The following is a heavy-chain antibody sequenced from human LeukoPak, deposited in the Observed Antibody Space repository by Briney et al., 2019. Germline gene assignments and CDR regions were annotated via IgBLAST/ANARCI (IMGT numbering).Heavy chain of an antibody. J-gene: IGHJ4*02. CDR3: ARHTGGWGSFDY. Sequence: SETLSLTCTVPGGSISSYYWSWIRQPPGKGLEWIGYIYYSGSTNYNPSLKSRVTISVDTSKNQFSLKLSSVTAADTAVYYCARHTGGWGSFDYWGQGTLVTVSS. V-gene: IGHV4-59*08. D-gene: IGHD7-27*01. CDR2: IYYSGST. CDR1: GGSISSYY.